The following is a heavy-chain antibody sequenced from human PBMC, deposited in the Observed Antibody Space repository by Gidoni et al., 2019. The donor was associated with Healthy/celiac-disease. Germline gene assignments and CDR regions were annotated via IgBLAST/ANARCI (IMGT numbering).Heavy chain of an antibody. CDR2: IWYDGSNK. CDR1: GFTFSSYG. V-gene: IGHV3-33*01. D-gene: IGHD1-26*01. Sequence: QVQLVESGGGVVKPGRYLRLSCAASGFTFSSYGMHWVRQAPGKGLEWGAVIWYDGSNKYYADSVKGRFTISRDNSKNTLYLQMNSLRAEDTAVYYCARGGTQWELRVTPLGDAFDIWGQGTMVTVSS. CDR3: ARGGTQWELRVTPLGDAFDI. J-gene: IGHJ3*02.